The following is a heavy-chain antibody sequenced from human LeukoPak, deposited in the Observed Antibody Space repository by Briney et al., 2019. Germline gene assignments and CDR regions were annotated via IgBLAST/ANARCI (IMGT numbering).Heavy chain of an antibody. J-gene: IGHJ4*02. CDR2: INPNSGGT. Sequence: GASVKVSCKASGYTFTGYYMHWVRQAPGQGLEWMGWINPNSGGTNYAQKFQGRVTMTRDTSISTAHMELSRLRSDDTAVYYCARDHKRYSIYDYWGQGTLVTVSS. CDR3: ARDHKRYSIYDY. V-gene: IGHV1-2*02. CDR1: GYTFTGYY. D-gene: IGHD6-13*01.